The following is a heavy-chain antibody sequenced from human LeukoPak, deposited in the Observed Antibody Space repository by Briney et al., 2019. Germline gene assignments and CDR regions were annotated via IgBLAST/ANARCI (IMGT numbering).Heavy chain of an antibody. D-gene: IGHD1-26*01. CDR3: ARDAWELHYYFDY. V-gene: IGHV3-30-3*01. J-gene: IGHJ4*02. CDR1: GFTFSSYA. CDR2: ISYHGNNK. Sequence: GTSLRLSCAASGFTFSSYAMYWVRQAPGKGLEWVALISYHGNNKYYGDSVKGRFTISRDNSKNTLYLQMNSLRAEDTAVYYCARDAWELHYYFDYWGQGTLVTVSS.